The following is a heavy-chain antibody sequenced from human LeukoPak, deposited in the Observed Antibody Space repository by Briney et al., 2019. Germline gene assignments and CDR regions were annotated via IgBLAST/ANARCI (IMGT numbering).Heavy chain of an antibody. V-gene: IGHV3-74*01. CDR3: LNIAVGGL. Sequence: HPGGSLRLSCVASGFTFSNYWMHWVRQAPGKGLVWVSRIKSDGSTTDYADSVRGRFTISRDNAKNTLYLQMNSLRGEDTAVYYCLNIAVGGLWGQGTLVTVSS. CDR2: IKSDGSTT. J-gene: IGHJ4*02. CDR1: GFTFSNYW. D-gene: IGHD6-19*01.